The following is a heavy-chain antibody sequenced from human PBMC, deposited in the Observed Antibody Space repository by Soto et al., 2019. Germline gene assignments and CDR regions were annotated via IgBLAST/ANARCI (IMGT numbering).Heavy chain of an antibody. Sequence: SETLSLTCTVSGGSVSSGSYYWSWIRQPPGKGLEWIGYIYYSGSTNYNPSLKSRVTISVDTSKNQFSLKLSSVTAADTAVYYCARLGGWYSYGIYYFDYWGQGTLVTVSS. V-gene: IGHV4-61*01. CDR3: ARLGGWYSYGIYYFDY. CDR1: GGSVSSGSYY. CDR2: IYYSGST. D-gene: IGHD5-18*01. J-gene: IGHJ4*02.